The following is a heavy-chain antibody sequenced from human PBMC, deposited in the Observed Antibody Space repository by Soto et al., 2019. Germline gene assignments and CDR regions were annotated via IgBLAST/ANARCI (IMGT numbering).Heavy chain of an antibody. Sequence: QVQLVQSGAVVEKPGSSVKVSCKASGGTFSSYSINWVRQAPGQGLEWMGEIIPIFGTANYAQKFQGRVTITADESTSTAYMELSSLRSEDTAVYYCARDGGRHSGGMDYWGQGTLVTVSS. V-gene: IGHV1-69*01. CDR3: ARDGGRHSGGMDY. CDR2: IIPIFGTA. D-gene: IGHD1-26*01. J-gene: IGHJ4*02. CDR1: GGTFSSYS.